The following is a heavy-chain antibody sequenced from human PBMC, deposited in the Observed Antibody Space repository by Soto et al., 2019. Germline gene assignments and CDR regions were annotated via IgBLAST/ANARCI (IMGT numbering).Heavy chain of an antibody. D-gene: IGHD3-16*01. CDR1: GYTFTSYG. J-gene: IGHJ4*02. V-gene: IGHV1-18*01. CDR3: ARDKRGGGGQLPVYY. CDR2: ISAHNGNT. Sequence: QVQLVQSGAEVKKPGASVKVSCKASGYTFTSYGISWVRQAPGQGLEWMGWISAHNGNTNYAQKLQGRVTMTTDTSTSAAYRDLRSRRADDTAVYYCARDKRGGGGQLPVYYWGQGTRVTVSS.